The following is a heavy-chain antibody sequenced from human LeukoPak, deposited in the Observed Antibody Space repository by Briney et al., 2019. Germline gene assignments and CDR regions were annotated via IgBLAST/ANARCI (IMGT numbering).Heavy chain of an antibody. CDR2: ITSSSSYI. Sequence: GGSLRLSCAASGFTFSDYSMNWVRQAPGRGLEWVSSITSSSSYIYYGDSVKGRYTISRDNAKNSLYLQMNSLRAEDTAVYYCARAKWVGTTDNWFDPWGQGTLVTVSS. D-gene: IGHD1-1*01. V-gene: IGHV3-21*01. J-gene: IGHJ5*02. CDR1: GFTFSDYS. CDR3: ARAKWVGTTDNWFDP.